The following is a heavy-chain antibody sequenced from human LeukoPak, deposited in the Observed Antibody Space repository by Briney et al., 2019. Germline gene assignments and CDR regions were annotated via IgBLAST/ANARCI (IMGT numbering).Heavy chain of an antibody. CDR2: IGSSGTTL. V-gene: IGHV3-11*01. Sequence: GGSLRLSCAASGFTFSDYYMSWIRQAPGEGLEYISYIGSSGTTLFYADSVKDRFTISRDNAKNSLYLEMNNLRAEDTAVYYCARRRDYLDYWGQGTLVTVSS. J-gene: IGHJ4*02. CDR3: ARRRDYLDY. CDR1: GFTFSDYY.